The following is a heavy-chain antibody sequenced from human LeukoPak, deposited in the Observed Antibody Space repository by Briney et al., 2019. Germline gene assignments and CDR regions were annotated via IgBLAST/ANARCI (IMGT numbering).Heavy chain of an antibody. V-gene: IGHV3-21*01. CDR1: GFTFSSYA. CDR2: ISSSSSYI. Sequence: GGSLRLSCAASGFTFSSYAMSWVRQAPGKGLEWVSSISSSSSYIYYADSVKGRFTISRDNAKNSLYLQMNSLRAEDTAVYYCARNPGYSGSGWYIDWGQGTLVTVSS. CDR3: ARNPGYSGSGWYID. J-gene: IGHJ4*02. D-gene: IGHD6-19*01.